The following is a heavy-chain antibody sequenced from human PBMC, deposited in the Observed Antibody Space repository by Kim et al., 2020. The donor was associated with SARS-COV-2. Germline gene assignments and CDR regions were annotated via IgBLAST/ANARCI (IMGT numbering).Heavy chain of an antibody. CDR3: AAGARGSLDRGSDY. CDR2: ISRDVTYT. Sequence: GGSLRLSCARSGITFSSFSLTWVHRAPGRGLEWVSSISRDVTYTYYADSVKGRFTISRDNAKKSLFLQMNSLRAEDTAVYYCAAGARGSLDRGSDYWGQGTLVTVSS. V-gene: IGHV3-21*01. J-gene: IGHJ4*02. D-gene: IGHD1-26*01. CDR1: GITFSSFS.